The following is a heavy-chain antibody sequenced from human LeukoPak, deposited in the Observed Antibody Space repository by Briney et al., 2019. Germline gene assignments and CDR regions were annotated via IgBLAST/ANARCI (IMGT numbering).Heavy chain of an antibody. Sequence: PGGSLRLSCAASGFTFSSYAMHWVRQAPGKGLEWVAVISYDGSNKYYADSVKGRFTISRDNSKNTPYLQMNSLRAEDTAVYYCARVLGYCSSTSCYRGSVYYYGMDVWGQGTTVTVSS. V-gene: IGHV3-30-3*01. CDR3: ARVLGYCSSTSCYRGSVYYYGMDV. CDR1: GFTFSSYA. CDR2: ISYDGSNK. J-gene: IGHJ6*02. D-gene: IGHD2-2*02.